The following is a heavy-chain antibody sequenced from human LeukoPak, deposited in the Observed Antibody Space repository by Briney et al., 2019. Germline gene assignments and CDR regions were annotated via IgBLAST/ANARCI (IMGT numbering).Heavy chain of an antibody. CDR3: ARRDSYGNYVDY. V-gene: IGHV5-51*01. Sequence: GESLRISCKGSGYSFNSHWVAWVRQMPGKGLEWMGIIYPGDSDTRYGPSFQGQVTISADKSISTAYLQWSSLKDSDTAIYYCARRDSYGNYVDYWGQGTLVTVSS. D-gene: IGHD5-18*01. CDR1: GYSFNSHW. CDR2: IYPGDSDT. J-gene: IGHJ4*02.